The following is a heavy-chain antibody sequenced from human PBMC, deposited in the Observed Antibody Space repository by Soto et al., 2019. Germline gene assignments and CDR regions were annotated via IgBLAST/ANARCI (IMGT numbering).Heavy chain of an antibody. V-gene: IGHV1-18*01. CDR3: AKSPRGEMATD. CDR1: GYTFINYH. Sequence: QVQLVQSGGEVKKPGASVTVSCKASGYTFINYHITWVRQAPGQGLEWMAWINTYNGMTDHAQRFQGRVTMTRDISTSTAYMELRNLGSDDTAVYFCAKSPRGEMATDWGQGTLVTVSS. CDR2: INTYNGMT. J-gene: IGHJ4*02. D-gene: IGHD5-12*01.